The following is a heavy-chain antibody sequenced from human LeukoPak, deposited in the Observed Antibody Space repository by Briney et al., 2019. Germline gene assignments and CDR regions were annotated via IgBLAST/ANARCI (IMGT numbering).Heavy chain of an antibody. J-gene: IGHJ4*02. CDR2: INTDGSST. CDR1: GFTFSSYW. D-gene: IGHD2-15*01. CDR3: AKVGYCSGGNCFITYFDY. V-gene: IGHV3-74*01. Sequence: GGSLRLSCAASGFTFSSYWMHWVRQAPGKGLVWVSRINTDGSSTSYADSVKGRFTISRDNAKNTLYLQMNSLRAEDTAVYYCAKVGYCSGGNCFITYFDYWGQGTLVTVSS.